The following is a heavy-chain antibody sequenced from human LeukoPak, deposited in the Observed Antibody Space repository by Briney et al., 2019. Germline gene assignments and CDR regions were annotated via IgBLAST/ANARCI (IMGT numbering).Heavy chain of an antibody. CDR2: IYYSGST. Sequence: SETLSLTCTVSGGSISSYYWSWIRQPPGKGLEWIGYIYYSGSTNYNPSLKSRVTMSVGTSKNQFSLKLSSVTAADTAVYYCARDRGYSGYEPDYWGQGTLVTVSS. CDR3: ARDRGYSGYEPDY. J-gene: IGHJ4*02. D-gene: IGHD5-12*01. CDR1: GGSISSYY. V-gene: IGHV4-59*12.